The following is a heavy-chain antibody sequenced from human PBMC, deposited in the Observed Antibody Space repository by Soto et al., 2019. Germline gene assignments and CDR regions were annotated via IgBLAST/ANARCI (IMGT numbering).Heavy chain of an antibody. CDR2: ISSSSSYI. V-gene: IGHV3-21*01. J-gene: IGHJ5*02. Sequence: GGSLRLSCAASGFTFSSYSMNWVRQAPGKGLEWVSSISSSSSYIYYADSVKGRFTISRDNAKNSLYLQMNSLRAEDTAVYYCARGAGAQAIGYNWFDPWGQDTLVTVSS. D-gene: IGHD2-15*01. CDR3: ARGAGAQAIGYNWFDP. CDR1: GFTFSSYS.